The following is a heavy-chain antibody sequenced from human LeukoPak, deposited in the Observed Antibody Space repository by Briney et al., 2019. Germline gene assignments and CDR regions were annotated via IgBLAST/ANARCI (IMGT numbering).Heavy chain of an antibody. D-gene: IGHD3-10*01. Sequence: SETLSRTCTVPGGSISSYFWSWIREPPGKGLEWIGYIYYSRSTNYNPSLKSRVTISVDTSKNQFSLRLSSVTAADTAVYYCASGQLFNFDYWGQGTLVTVSS. CDR3: ASGQLFNFDY. J-gene: IGHJ4*02. CDR1: GGSISSYF. V-gene: IGHV4-59*01. CDR2: IYYSRST.